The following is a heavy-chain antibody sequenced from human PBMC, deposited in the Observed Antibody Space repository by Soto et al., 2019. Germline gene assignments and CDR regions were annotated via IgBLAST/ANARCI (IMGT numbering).Heavy chain of an antibody. Sequence: GESLKISCNGSGYSFAVYWITWVRQKPGKGLEWMGRIDPSDSQTYYSPSFRGHVTISATKSITTVFLQWSSLRASDTAMYYCARQIYDSDTGPNFQYYFDSWGQGTPVTVPS. CDR3: ARQIYDSDTGPNFQYYFDS. J-gene: IGHJ4*02. CDR2: IDPSDSQT. CDR1: GYSFAVYW. D-gene: IGHD3-22*01. V-gene: IGHV5-10-1*01.